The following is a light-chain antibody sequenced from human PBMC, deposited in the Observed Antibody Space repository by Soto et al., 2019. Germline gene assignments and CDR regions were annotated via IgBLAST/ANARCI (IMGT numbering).Light chain of an antibody. CDR3: AAWDDSLSGSYV. CDR2: RNN. CDR1: SSNFGSNY. J-gene: IGLJ1*01. Sequence: QSVLTQPPSASGTPGQRVTISCSGSSSNFGSNYVYWYQQLPGTAPKLLIYRNNQRPSGVPDRFSGSKSGTSASLAISGLRSEDEADYYCAAWDDSLSGSYVFGTGTKATVL. V-gene: IGLV1-47*01.